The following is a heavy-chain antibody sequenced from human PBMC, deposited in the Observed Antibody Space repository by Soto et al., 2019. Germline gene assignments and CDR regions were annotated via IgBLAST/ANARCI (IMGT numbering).Heavy chain of an antibody. CDR1: GGSISGNY. CDR2: IHYSGTP. V-gene: IGHV4-59*01. CDR3: ARDGGRVGGFDY. Sequence: QVQLQESGPRLVKPSETLSLTCSVSGGSISGNYWSWIWQPPGKGLEWIGYIHYSGTPNYNPSLRRRVTLSVDTSKNQFSLNLSSVTAADAAVYYCARDGGRVGGFDYWGQGTLVTVSS. J-gene: IGHJ4*02. D-gene: IGHD3-16*01.